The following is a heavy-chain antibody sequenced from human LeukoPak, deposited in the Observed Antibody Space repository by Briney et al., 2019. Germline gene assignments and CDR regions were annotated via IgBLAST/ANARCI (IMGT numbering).Heavy chain of an antibody. Sequence: GASVKVSCKASGYTFTGYYMHWVRQAPGQGLEWMGWINPNSGGTNYAQKFQGRVTMTRDTSISTAYMELSRLRSDDTAVYYCARYTTVRYTPSRKGTFDYWGQGTLVTVSS. J-gene: IGHJ4*02. V-gene: IGHV1-2*02. D-gene: IGHD3-9*01. CDR1: GYTFTGYY. CDR3: ARYTTVRYTPSRKGTFDY. CDR2: INPNSGGT.